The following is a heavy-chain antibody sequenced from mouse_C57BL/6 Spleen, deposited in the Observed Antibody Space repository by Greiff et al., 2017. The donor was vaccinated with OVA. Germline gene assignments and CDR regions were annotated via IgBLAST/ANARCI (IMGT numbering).Heavy chain of an antibody. Sequence: DVKLQESGTVLARPGASVKMSCKTSGYTFTSYWMHWVKQRPGQGLEWIGAIYPGNSDTSYNQKFKGKAKLTAVTSASTAYMELSSLTNEDSAVYYCTKGYGNYEDAMDYWGQGTSVTVSS. V-gene: IGHV1-5*01. CDR2: IYPGNSDT. CDR1: GYTFTSYW. J-gene: IGHJ4*01. CDR3: TKGYGNYEDAMDY. D-gene: IGHD2-1*01.